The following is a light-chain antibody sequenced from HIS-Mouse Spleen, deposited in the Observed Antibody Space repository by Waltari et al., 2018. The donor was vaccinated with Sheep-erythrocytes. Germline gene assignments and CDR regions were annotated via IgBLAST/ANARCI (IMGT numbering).Light chain of an antibody. CDR3: AAWDDSLSGVV. Sequence: QSVLTQPPSASGTPGQRVTISCSGSSSNIGSNYVYWYQQLPGTAPKLRIYRTNQRPSGVPCRFSGSQSGTSAALAISGLRSEDEAEYYCAAWDDSLSGVVFGGGTKLTVL. J-gene: IGLJ2*01. CDR2: RTN. V-gene: IGLV1-47*01. CDR1: SSNIGSNY.